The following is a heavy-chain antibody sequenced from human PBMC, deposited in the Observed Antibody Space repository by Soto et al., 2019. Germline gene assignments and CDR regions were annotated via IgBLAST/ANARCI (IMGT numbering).Heavy chain of an antibody. J-gene: IGHJ4*02. V-gene: IGHV4-31*03. Sequence: SETLSLTCTVSGGSISSGGYYWSWLRQHPGKGLEWIGYIFDSGTTYYNPSLKSRVTISVDPSKSQYSLRLTSVTATDTAVYYCASQASGWYPDYWGQGTLVTVSS. CDR2: IFDSGTT. CDR1: GGSISSGGYY. CDR3: ASQASGWYPDY. D-gene: IGHD6-19*01.